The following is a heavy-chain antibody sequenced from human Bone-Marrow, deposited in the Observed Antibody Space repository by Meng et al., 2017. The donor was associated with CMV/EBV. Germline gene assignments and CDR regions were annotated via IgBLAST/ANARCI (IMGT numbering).Heavy chain of an antibody. V-gene: IGHV4-61*01. CDR1: GASVNSGRYY. CDR3: VRVLDYEDYFNMDV. J-gene: IGHJ6*03. D-gene: IGHD4-17*01. CDR2: IYYTGST. Sequence: GSLRLSCSVSGASVNSGRYYWTWVRQAPGNGLEWLGYIYYTGSTNYNPSLRSRITISADTSKSQFSLNLRSATAADTAMYYCVRVLDYEDYFNMDVWGQGTTVTVYS.